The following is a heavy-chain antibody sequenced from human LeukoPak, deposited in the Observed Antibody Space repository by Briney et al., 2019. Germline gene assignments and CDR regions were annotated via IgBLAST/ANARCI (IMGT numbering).Heavy chain of an antibody. CDR1: GGSFSGYY. V-gene: IGHV4-34*01. D-gene: IGHD5-12*01. CDR2: INHSGST. J-gene: IGHJ4*02. CDR3: GRIEYSGYDFRGGADY. Sequence: SETLSLTCAGYGGSFSGYYWSWIRQPPGKGLEWIGEINHSGSTNYNPSLKSRVTIPVDTSKNQFSLKLSSVAAADTAVYYCGRIEYSGYDFRGGADYWGQGTLVPVSS.